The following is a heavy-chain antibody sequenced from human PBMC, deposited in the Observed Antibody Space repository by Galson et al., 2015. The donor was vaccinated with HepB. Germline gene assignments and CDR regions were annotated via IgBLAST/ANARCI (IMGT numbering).Heavy chain of an antibody. D-gene: IGHD2-15*01. J-gene: IGHJ6*02. CDR2: TYYRSKWYN. CDR1: GDSVSSNSAA. CDR3: ARDVTGLVVVAATGGPYYYYGMDV. Sequence: CAISGDSVSSNSAAWNWIRQSPSRGLEWLGRTYYRSKWYNDYAVSVKSRITINPDTSKNQFSLQLNSVTPEDTAVYYCARDVTGLVVVAATGGPYYYYGMDVWGQGTTVTVSS. V-gene: IGHV6-1*01.